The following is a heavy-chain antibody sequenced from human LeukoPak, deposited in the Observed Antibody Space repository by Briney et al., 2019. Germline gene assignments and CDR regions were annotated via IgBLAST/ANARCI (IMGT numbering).Heavy chain of an antibody. CDR3: AKDQFMVTGYYYYGMDV. D-gene: IGHD1-14*01. Sequence: GGSLRLSCAASGFTFSSYGMSWVRQAPGKGLEWVSGISGSGGSAHYADSVKGRFIISRDKSKNTLDLHMNSLRAEDTAVYYCAKDQFMVTGYYYYGMDVWGQGTTVTVSS. J-gene: IGHJ6*02. V-gene: IGHV3-23*01. CDR2: ISGSGGSA. CDR1: GFTFSSYG.